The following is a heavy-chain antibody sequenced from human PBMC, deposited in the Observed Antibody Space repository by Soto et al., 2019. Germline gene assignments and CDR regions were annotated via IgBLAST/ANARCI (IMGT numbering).Heavy chain of an antibody. D-gene: IGHD5-12*01. CDR1: GGSFSGYY. V-gene: IGHV4-34*01. CDR3: ARLRRDGYKNQEYYFDY. CDR2: INHSGST. J-gene: IGHJ4*02. Sequence: QVQLQQWGAGLLQPSETLSLTCAVYGGSFSGYYWSWIRQPPGKGLEWIGEINHSGSTNYNPSLKSRVTISVDTSKNQFSLKLSAVTAADTAVYYCARLRRDGYKNQEYYFDYWGQGTLVTVSS.